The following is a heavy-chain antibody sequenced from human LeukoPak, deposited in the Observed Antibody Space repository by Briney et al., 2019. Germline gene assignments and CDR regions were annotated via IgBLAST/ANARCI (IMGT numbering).Heavy chain of an antibody. Sequence: VASVKVSCKASGYTFTSYGISWVRQAPGQGLEWMGWISAYNGNTNYAQKLQGRVTMTTDTSTSTAYMELRSLRSDDTAVYYCARGPGGRSGYYPLEDYYYYYYMDVWGQGTLVTVSS. CDR3: ARGPGGRSGYYPLEDYYYYYYMDV. J-gene: IGHJ6*03. CDR1: GYTFTSYG. CDR2: ISAYNGNT. V-gene: IGHV1-18*01. D-gene: IGHD3-22*01.